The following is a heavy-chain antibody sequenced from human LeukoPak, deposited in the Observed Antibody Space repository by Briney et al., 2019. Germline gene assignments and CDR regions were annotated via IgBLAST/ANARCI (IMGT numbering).Heavy chain of an antibody. Sequence: GGSLRLSCAASGFTVSSNYMSWVRQAPGKGLEWVSVIYSGGSTYYADSVKGRLTISRDNSKNTLYLQMNSLRAEDTAVYYCARDLSVRSYYYYMDVWGKGTTVTVSS. CDR2: IYSGGST. D-gene: IGHD3-10*01. V-gene: IGHV3-53*01. CDR1: GFTVSSNY. CDR3: ARDLSVRSYYYYMDV. J-gene: IGHJ6*03.